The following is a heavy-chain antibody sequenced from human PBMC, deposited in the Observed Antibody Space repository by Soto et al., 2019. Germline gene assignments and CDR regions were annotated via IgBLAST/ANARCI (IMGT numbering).Heavy chain of an antibody. J-gene: IGHJ4*02. V-gene: IGHV3-30*18. CDR1: GFTFSSYG. CDR2: ISYDGSNK. D-gene: IGHD6-19*01. CDR3: AKEGSSGWHYYFDY. Sequence: GGSLRLSCAASGFTFSSYGMHWVRQAPGKGLEWVAVISYDGSNKYYADSVKGRFTISRDNSKNTLYLQMNSLRAEDTFVYYCAKEGSSGWHYYFDYWGQGTLVTVSS.